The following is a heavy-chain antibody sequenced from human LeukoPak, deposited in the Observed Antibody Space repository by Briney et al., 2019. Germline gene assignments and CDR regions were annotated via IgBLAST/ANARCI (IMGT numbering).Heavy chain of an antibody. CDR2: ISSSKTYI. J-gene: IGHJ6*03. CDR1: GFTFSSYS. V-gene: IGHV3-21*01. D-gene: IGHD3-10*01. CDR3: AKGSAAYGSGGYYYMDV. Sequence: GGSLRLSCAASGFTFSSYSMSWVRQAPGKGLEWVSSISSSKTYIYYADSVKGRFTLSRDNVKNSLYLQMNSLRAEDTAVYYCAKGSAAYGSGGYYYMDVWGKGTTVTISS.